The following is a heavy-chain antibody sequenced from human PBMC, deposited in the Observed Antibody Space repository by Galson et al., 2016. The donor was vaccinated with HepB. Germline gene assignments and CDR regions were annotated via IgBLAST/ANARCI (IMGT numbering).Heavy chain of an antibody. CDR2: IWSDGSIK. Sequence: SLRLSCAASGFTFSNYGMHWVRQAPGKGLEWVALIWSDGSIKHTADSVKGRFTISGDNSESTVSLQMNSLRVEDTAVYYCARDRLGGRPTYYYYYDMDVWGQGTTVTVSS. D-gene: IGHD5-12*01. V-gene: IGHV3-33*01. CDR1: GFTFSNYG. CDR3: ARDRLGGRPTYYYYYDMDV. J-gene: IGHJ6*02.